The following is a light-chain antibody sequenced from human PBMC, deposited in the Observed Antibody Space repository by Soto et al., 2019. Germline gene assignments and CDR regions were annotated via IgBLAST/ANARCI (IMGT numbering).Light chain of an antibody. Sequence: QSVLTQPPSASGTSGQSVTISCSGSSSNIGVNTVSWYQQLPGTAPKLLIQNNNQRPSGVPDRFSGSKSGTSAFLVLSGLQSDDEAEYYCAAWDDSLNGVLFGGGTKLTVL. CDR3: AAWDDSLNGVL. CDR1: SSNIGVNT. V-gene: IGLV1-44*01. CDR2: NNN. J-gene: IGLJ2*01.